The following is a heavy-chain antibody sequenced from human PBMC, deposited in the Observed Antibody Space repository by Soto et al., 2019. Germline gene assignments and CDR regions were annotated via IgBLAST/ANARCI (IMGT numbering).Heavy chain of an antibody. CDR2: IYYSGST. D-gene: IGHD6-19*01. CDR1: GGSISSSSYY. CDR3: ARSQHGPYSSGWFSDYFDY. J-gene: IGHJ4*02. V-gene: IGHV4-39*01. Sequence: SETLSLTCTVSGGSISSSSYYWGWIRQPPGKGLEWIGSIYYSGSTYYNPSLKSRVTISVDTSKNQFSLKLSSVTAADTAVYYCARSQHGPYSSGWFSDYFDYWGQGTLVTVSS.